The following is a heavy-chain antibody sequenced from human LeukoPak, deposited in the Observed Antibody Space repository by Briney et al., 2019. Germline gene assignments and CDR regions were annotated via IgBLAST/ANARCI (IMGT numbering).Heavy chain of an antibody. Sequence: SETLSLTRTVSGGSLSSYYWSWIRQPPGKGLEWIGYIYYIGSTNYNPSLKRRVTISVDTSKNQFSLKLSSVTAADTAVYYCARGAAPYYFHYWGQGTLVTVS. V-gene: IGHV4-59*01. CDR3: ARGAAPYYFHY. D-gene: IGHD6-25*01. J-gene: IGHJ4*02. CDR2: IYYIGST. CDR1: GGSLSSYY.